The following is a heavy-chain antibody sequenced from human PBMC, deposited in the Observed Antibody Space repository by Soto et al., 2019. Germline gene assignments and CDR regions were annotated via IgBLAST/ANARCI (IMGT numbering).Heavy chain of an antibody. D-gene: IGHD6-13*01. V-gene: IGHV4-34*01. CDR2: INHSGST. CDR3: ARIRGSVIAAAGIFYFDY. Sequence: PSETLSLTCAVYGGSFSGYYWSWIRQPPGKGLEWIGEINHSGSTNYNPSLKSRVTISVDTSKNQFSLKLSSVTAADTAVYYCARIRGSVIAAAGIFYFDYWGQGTLVTVSS. J-gene: IGHJ4*02. CDR1: GGSFSGYY.